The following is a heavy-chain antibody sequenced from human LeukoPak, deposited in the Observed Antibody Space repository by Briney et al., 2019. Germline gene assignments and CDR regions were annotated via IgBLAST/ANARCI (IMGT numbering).Heavy chain of an antibody. D-gene: IGHD3-3*01. CDR2: IYYSGST. CDR3: ARGAPYYDFWSGYSYWFDP. CDR1: GGSISSGDYY. Sequence: SETLSLTCTGSGGSISSGDYYWSWIRHPPGKGLEWIGYIYYSGSTYYNPSLKSRVTISVDTSKNQFSLKLSPVTAAATAVYYCARGAPYYDFWSGYSYWFDPWGQGTLVTVSS. J-gene: IGHJ5*02. V-gene: IGHV4-30-4*01.